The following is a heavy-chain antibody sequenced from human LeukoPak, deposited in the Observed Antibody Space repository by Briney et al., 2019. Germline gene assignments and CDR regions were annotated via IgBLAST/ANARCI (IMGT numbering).Heavy chain of an antibody. CDR1: GFTFRSYD. V-gene: IGHV3-23*01. D-gene: IGHD1-26*01. CDR3: AGSGSHVY. J-gene: IGHJ4*02. CDR2: IIGIGAST. Sequence: GGSLRLSCAASGFTFRSYDINWVRQAPGKGLEWVSSIIGIGASTNFADSVKGRFTFSRDNSKNTAYLQMNSLRAEDTAVYYCAGSGSHVYWGQGTLVSVSS.